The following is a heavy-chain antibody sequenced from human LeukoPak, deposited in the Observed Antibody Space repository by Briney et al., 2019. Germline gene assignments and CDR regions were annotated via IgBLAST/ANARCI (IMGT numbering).Heavy chain of an antibody. V-gene: IGHV1-69*05. CDR1: GGTFSSYA. Sequence: SVKVSCKASGGTFSSYAISWVRQAPGQGLEWMGGINPIFGTANYAQKFQGRVTITTDESTSTAYMELSSLRSEDTAVYYCARMDGYNRIFDYWGQGTLVTVSS. D-gene: IGHD5-24*01. J-gene: IGHJ4*02. CDR2: INPIFGTA. CDR3: ARMDGYNRIFDY.